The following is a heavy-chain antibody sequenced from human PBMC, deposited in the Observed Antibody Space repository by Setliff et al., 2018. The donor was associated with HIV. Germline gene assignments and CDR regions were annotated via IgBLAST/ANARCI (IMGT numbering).Heavy chain of an antibody. CDR3: ARARGTNWPFDY. Sequence: PGGSLRLSCAASGFTFRSYWMHWVRQGPGEGLEWVSRTNEDGSSTTYADSVKGRFTISRDNAKNTLYLQMNSLRAEDTAVYYCARARGTNWPFDYWGQGTLVTVSS. J-gene: IGHJ4*02. D-gene: IGHD1-1*01. CDR1: GFTFRSYW. CDR2: TNEDGSST. V-gene: IGHV3-74*01.